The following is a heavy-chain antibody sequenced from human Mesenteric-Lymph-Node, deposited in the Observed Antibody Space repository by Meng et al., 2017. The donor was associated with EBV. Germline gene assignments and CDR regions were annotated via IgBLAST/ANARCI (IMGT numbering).Heavy chain of an antibody. Sequence: QVQLQQWGAGLLKSSETLSLTCAVYGGSFSGYYWTWIRQAPGKGLEWMGEVYHTGGTNYSPSLQSRVTMSVDVSKNQFALKLSSLTAADTSVYYCARGRGFPVGYFDLWGQGTLVTVSS. J-gene: IGHJ4*02. CDR3: ARGRGFPVGYFDL. CDR1: GGSFSGYY. D-gene: IGHD1-26*01. CDR2: VYHTGGT. V-gene: IGHV4-34*01.